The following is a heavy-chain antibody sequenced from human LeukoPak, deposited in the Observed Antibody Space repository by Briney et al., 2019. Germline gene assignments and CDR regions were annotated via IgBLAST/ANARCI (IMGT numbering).Heavy chain of an antibody. CDR3: ARDVGAVAGYNFDY. J-gene: IGHJ4*02. CDR2: TSVHSGNP. V-gene: IGHV1-18*01. Sequence: ASVKVSCKASGYRFRKYDISWVRQAPGQGLEWMGWTSVHSGNPKYAQKFQGRVTMTTDTSTSTHHLELRSLRSDDTVVYYCARDVGAVAGYNFDYWGQGTLVDVSS. D-gene: IGHD6-19*01. CDR1: GYRFRKYD.